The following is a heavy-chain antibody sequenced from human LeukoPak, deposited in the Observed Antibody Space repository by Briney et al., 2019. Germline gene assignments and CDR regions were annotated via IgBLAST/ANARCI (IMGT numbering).Heavy chain of an antibody. CDR3: ARDRYYYGSGSYSNRGAFDI. J-gene: IGHJ3*02. CDR2: VYTSGTT. Sequence: SETLSLTCTVSGCSISSYYWSWIRQPAGKELEWIGRVYTSGTTNYNPSLNSRVTISVDKSKNQFSLKLSPVTAADTAVYYCARDRYYYGSGSYSNRGAFDIWGQGTMVTVSS. CDR1: GCSISSYY. D-gene: IGHD3-10*01. V-gene: IGHV4-4*07.